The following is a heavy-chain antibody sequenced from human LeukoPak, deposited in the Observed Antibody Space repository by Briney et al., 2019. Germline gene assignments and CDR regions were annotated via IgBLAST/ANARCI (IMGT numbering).Heavy chain of an antibody. J-gene: IGHJ4*02. D-gene: IGHD3-22*01. V-gene: IGHV3-23*01. CDR2: ISGSGGST. CDR3: AKDPRDDSSGYYYFGYFDY. Sequence: GGSLRLSCAASGFTFSSYAMSWVRQAPGKGLEWVSTISGSGGSTYYADSVKGRFTISRDNSKNTLDLQMNSLRAEDTAVYYCAKDPRDDSSGYYYFGYFDYWGQGTLVTVSS. CDR1: GFTFSSYA.